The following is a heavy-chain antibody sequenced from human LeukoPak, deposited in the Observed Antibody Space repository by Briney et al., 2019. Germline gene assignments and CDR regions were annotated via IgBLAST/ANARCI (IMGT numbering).Heavy chain of an antibody. CDR2: ISYDGSNK. CDR1: GFTFSSYS. Sequence: PGGSLRLSCAASGFTFSSYSMNWVRQAPGKGLEWVAVISYDGSNKYYADSVKGRFTISRDNSKNTLYLQMNSLRAEDTAVYYCAKDPSSSEYYYYYYMDVWGKGTTVTVSS. D-gene: IGHD6-13*01. V-gene: IGHV3-30*18. J-gene: IGHJ6*03. CDR3: AKDPSSSEYYYYYYMDV.